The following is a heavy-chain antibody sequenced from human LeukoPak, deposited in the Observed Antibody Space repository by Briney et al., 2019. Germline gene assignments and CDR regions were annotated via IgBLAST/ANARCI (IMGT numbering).Heavy chain of an antibody. CDR2: IYPGDSDT. Sequence: GESLKISGKGSGYSFTSYSIGWVRQLPGKGLEWMGIIYPGDSDTRYSPSFQGQFTIPADKSMSPAYLQWSSLKASDTAMYYCARVADDSSWDYWGQGTLVTVSS. D-gene: IGHD3-22*01. J-gene: IGHJ4*02. CDR1: GYSFTSYS. CDR3: ARVADDSSWDY. V-gene: IGHV5-51*01.